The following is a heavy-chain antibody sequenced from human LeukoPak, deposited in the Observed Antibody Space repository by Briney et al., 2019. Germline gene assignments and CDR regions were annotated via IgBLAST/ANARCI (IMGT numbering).Heavy chain of an antibody. CDR3: ARARILPAFDI. V-gene: IGHV4-59*01. CDR1: GGSISSYY. D-gene: IGHD2/OR15-2a*01. Sequence: KTSETLSLTCTVSGGSISSYYWSWIRQPPGKGLEWIGYIYYSGSTNYNPSLKSRVTISVDTSKNQFSLKLSSVTAADTAVYYCARARILPAFDIWGQGTMVAVSS. CDR2: IYYSGST. J-gene: IGHJ3*02.